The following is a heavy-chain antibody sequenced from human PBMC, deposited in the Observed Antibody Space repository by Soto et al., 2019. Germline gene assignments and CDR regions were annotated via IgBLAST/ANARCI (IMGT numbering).Heavy chain of an antibody. CDR3: ARDWTSSHFDC. Sequence: QTLALTWAISGGSGAINIAAWNWIRPSPSRGLEWLGRTYYRSKWYNDYGVSVKSRITIEPDTSKNQFSLQLNSVTPEDTAVYYCARDWTSSHFDCWGQGTLVTVSA. J-gene: IGHJ4*02. D-gene: IGHD2-2*01. CDR1: GGSGAINIAA. CDR2: TYYRSKWYN. V-gene: IGHV6-1*01.